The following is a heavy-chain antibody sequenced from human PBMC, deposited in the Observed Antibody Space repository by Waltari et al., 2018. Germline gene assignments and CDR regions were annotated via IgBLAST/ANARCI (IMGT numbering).Heavy chain of an antibody. CDR1: GGSLSGYY. CDR3: ARRKCSGGSCYGGYYFDY. Sequence: QVQLQQWGAGLLKPSETLSLTCAVYGGSLSGYYWSWSRKPPGKGLEWIGEINHSGSTNYNPSLKSRVTISVDTSKNQFSLKLSSVTAADTAVYYCARRKCSGGSCYGGYYFDYWGQGTLVTVSS. J-gene: IGHJ4*02. D-gene: IGHD2-15*01. V-gene: IGHV4-34*01. CDR2: INHSGST.